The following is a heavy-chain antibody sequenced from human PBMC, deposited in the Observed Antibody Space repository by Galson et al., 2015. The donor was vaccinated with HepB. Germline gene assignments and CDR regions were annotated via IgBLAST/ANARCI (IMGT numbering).Heavy chain of an antibody. CDR3: TRHGTTVTTTLLPHNY. CDR1: GFTFSGSA. D-gene: IGHD4-11*01. V-gene: IGHV3-73*01. Sequence: SLRLSCAASGFTFSGSAMHWVRQASGKGLEWVGRIRSKANSYATAYAASVKGRFTISRDDSKNTAYLQMSSLKTEDTAVYYCTRHGTTVTTTLLPHNYWGQGTLVTVSS. J-gene: IGHJ4*02. CDR2: IRSKANSYAT.